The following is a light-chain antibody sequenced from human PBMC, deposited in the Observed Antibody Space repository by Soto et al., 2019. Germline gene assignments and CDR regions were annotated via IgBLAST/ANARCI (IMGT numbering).Light chain of an antibody. CDR2: GAS. CDR3: QQRSHWPPV. CDR1: QSVSSY. V-gene: IGKV3-11*01. Sequence: EIVLTQSPATLTLSPGERATLSCRASQSVSSYLAWYQQKPGQAPRLLIYGASSRATGIPDRFSGSGSGTDFTLTISSLEPEDFAVYYCQQRSHWPPVFGGGTKVDIK. J-gene: IGKJ4*01.